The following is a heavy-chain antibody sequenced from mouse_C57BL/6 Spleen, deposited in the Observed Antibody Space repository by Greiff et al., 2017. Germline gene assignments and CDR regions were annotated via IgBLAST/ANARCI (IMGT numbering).Heavy chain of an antibody. CDR3: ASHYYGSSYAMDY. Sequence: EVKLMESGGGLVKPGGSLKLSCAASGFTFSDYGMHWVRQAPEKGLEWVAYISSGSSTIYYADTVKGRFTISRDNAKNTLFLQMTSLRSEDTAMYYCASHYYGSSYAMDYWGQGTSVTVSS. CDR1: GFTFSDYG. V-gene: IGHV5-17*01. D-gene: IGHD1-1*01. J-gene: IGHJ4*01. CDR2: ISSGSSTI.